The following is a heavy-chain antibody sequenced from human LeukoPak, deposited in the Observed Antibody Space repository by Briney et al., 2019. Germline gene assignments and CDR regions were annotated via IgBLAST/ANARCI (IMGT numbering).Heavy chain of an antibody. CDR2: IVVGSGNT. CDR3: AGGSGSYHVDY. D-gene: IGHD3-10*01. J-gene: IGHJ4*02. V-gene: IGHV1-58*01. Sequence: SVKVSCKASGFTFTSSAVQWVRQAHGQRLEWIGWIVVGSGNTNYAQKFQERVTITRDMSTSTAYMELSSLRSEDTAVYYCAGGSGSYHVDYWGQGTLVTVSS. CDR1: GFTFTSSA.